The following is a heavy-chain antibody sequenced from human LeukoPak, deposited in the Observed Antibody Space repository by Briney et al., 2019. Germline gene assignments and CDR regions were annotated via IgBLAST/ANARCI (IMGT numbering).Heavy chain of an antibody. CDR1: GDSISSGSHY. J-gene: IGHJ3*02. CDR3: ARRAAFDI. CDR2: IYYSGST. V-gene: IGHV4-61*09. Sequence: SQTLSLTCSVSGDSISSGSHYWSWIRQPAGKGLEWIGYIYYSGSTNYNPSLKSRVTMSADTSKNQFSLKLSSVTAADTAVYYCARRAAFDIWGQGTMVTVSS.